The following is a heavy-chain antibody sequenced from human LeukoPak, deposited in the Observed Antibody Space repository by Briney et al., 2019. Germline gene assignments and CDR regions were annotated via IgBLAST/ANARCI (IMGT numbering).Heavy chain of an antibody. J-gene: IGHJ4*02. CDR1: GYTFTSYG. CDR2: ISAYNGNT. V-gene: IGHV1-18*01. D-gene: IGHD4-17*01. Sequence: ASVKVSCKSSGYTFTSYGISWVRQAPGQGLEWMGWISAYNGNTNYAQKLQGRVTMTTDTSTSKAYMELRSMRSDDTAVYYCARNPVTTYPYFDYWGQGTLVTVSS. CDR3: ARNPVTTYPYFDY.